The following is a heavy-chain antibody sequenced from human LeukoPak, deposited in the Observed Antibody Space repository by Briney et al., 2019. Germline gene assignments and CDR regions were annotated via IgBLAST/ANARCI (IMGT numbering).Heavy chain of an antibody. CDR1: VGTFSSYA. D-gene: IGHD3-3*01. J-gene: IGHJ6*02. Sequence: SVKVSCKASVGTFSSYAISWVRQAPGQGLEWMGGIIPIFGTANYAQKFHGRVTITADESTSTAYMELSSLRAEDTAVYYCARVLRFLEWPPYYYYYYGMDVWGQGTTVTVSS. CDR3: ARVLRFLEWPPYYYYYYGMDV. CDR2: IIPIFGTA. V-gene: IGHV1-69*13.